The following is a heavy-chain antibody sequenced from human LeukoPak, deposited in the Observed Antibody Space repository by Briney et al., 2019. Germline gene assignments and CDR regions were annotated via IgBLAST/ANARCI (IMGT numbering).Heavy chain of an antibody. D-gene: IGHD3-22*01. CDR1: GGSISSYY. CDR3: ARVDDSSGYYFLDY. CDR2: TYYSGST. Sequence: SETLSLTCTVSGGSISSYYWSWIRQPPGKGLEWIGYTYYSGSTNYNPSLKSRVTISVDTSKNQFSLKLSSVTAADTAVYYCARVDDSSGYYFLDYWGQGTLVTVSS. J-gene: IGHJ4*02. V-gene: IGHV4-59*01.